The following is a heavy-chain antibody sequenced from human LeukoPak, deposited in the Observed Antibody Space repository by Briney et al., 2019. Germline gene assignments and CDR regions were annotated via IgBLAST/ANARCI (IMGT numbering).Heavy chain of an antibody. J-gene: IGHJ4*02. V-gene: IGHV3-21*01. CDR1: GFTFSRYS. D-gene: IGHD2-2*01. Sequence: GGSLRLSCAASGFTFSRYSMNWVRQAPGKGLGWVSSISSSSSFIYYADSVKGRFTISRDNAKNSLYLQMNSLRAEDTAVYYCARDPPLGSCSTISCPHLDYWGQGTLVTVSS. CDR3: ARDPPLGSCSTISCPHLDY. CDR2: ISSSSSFI.